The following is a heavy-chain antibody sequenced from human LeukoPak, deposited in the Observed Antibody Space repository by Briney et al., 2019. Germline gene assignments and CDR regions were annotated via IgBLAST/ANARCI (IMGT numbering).Heavy chain of an antibody. Sequence: PGGSLRLSCAASGFTVSSNYMSWVRQAPGKGLEWVSVIYSGGSTYYADSVKGRFTISRDNSKNTLYLQMNSLRAEDTAVYYCAGTQYYDFWSGYYTSYFDYWGQGTLVTVSS. V-gene: IGHV3-66*01. CDR3: AGTQYYDFWSGYYTSYFDY. D-gene: IGHD3-3*01. J-gene: IGHJ4*02. CDR1: GFTVSSNY. CDR2: IYSGGST.